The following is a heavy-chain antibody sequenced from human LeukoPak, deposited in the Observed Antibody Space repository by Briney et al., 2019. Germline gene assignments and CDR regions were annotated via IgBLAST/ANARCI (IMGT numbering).Heavy chain of an antibody. CDR3: AKSSSSWYPFDY. V-gene: IGHV3-23*01. D-gene: IGHD6-13*01. CDR2: ISGSGGST. CDR1: GFTFSSYA. J-gene: IGHJ4*02. Sequence: GGSPRLSCAASGFTFSSYAMSWVRQAPGKGLEWVSAISGSGGSTYYADSVKGRFTISRDNSKDTLYLQMNSLRAEDTAVYYCAKSSSSWYPFDYWGQGTLVTVSS.